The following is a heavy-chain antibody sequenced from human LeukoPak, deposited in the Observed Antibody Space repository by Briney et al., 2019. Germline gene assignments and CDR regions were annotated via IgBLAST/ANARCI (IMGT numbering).Heavy chain of an antibody. J-gene: IGHJ4*02. Sequence: GGSLRLSCAASGFPLRNSAMSWVRQAPGKGLEWVSGISGSGGSSYYAGSVKGRFTITRDNSKNTLYLQMNSLRAEDTAVYYCAKTLQEWFPHYFDYWGQGTLVTVSS. CDR2: ISGSGGSS. CDR1: GFPLRNSA. V-gene: IGHV3-23*01. CDR3: AKTLQEWFPHYFDY. D-gene: IGHD5-18*01.